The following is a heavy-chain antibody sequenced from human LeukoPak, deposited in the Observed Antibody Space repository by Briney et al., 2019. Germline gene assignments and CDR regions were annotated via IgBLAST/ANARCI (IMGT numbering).Heavy chain of an antibody. J-gene: IGHJ4*02. D-gene: IGHD3-10*01. Sequence: GASVKVSCKASGYTFTSYYMHWVRQAPGQGLEWMGWINPNSGGTSYAQKFQGRVTMTRDTSISTAYMELSRLRSDDTAVYYCARDQVQDYYFDYWGQGTLVTVSS. V-gene: IGHV1-2*02. CDR2: INPNSGGT. CDR1: GYTFTSYY. CDR3: ARDQVQDYYFDY.